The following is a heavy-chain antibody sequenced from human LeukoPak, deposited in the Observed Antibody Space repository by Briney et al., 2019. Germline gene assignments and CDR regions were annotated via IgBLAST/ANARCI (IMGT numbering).Heavy chain of an antibody. CDR1: GGTFSSYA. CDR2: IIPIFGTA. D-gene: IGHD2-15*01. Sequence: ASVKVSCKASGGTFSSYAISWVRQAPGQGLEWMGGIIPIFGTANYAQKFQGRVTITADKSTSTAYMELSSLRSEDTAVYYCARGYYSGGSCYSGYYYYYMDVWGKGTTVTVSS. J-gene: IGHJ6*03. CDR3: ARGYYSGGSCYSGYYYYYMDV. V-gene: IGHV1-69*06.